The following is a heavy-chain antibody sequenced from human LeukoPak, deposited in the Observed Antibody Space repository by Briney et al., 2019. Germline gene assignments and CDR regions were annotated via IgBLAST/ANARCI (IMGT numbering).Heavy chain of an antibody. Sequence: ASVKVSCKASGYTFTGYYMHWVRQAPGQGLEWMGWINPNSGGTNYAQKFQGRVTMTRDTSIRTAYMELSRLRSDDTAVYYCARADYDILTGYYETLNWFDPWGQGTLVTVSS. CDR2: INPNSGGT. CDR1: GYTFTGYY. CDR3: ARADYDILTGYYETLNWFDP. V-gene: IGHV1-2*02. D-gene: IGHD3-9*01. J-gene: IGHJ5*02.